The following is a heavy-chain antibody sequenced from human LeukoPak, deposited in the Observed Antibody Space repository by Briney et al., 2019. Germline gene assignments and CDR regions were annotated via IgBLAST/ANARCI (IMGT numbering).Heavy chain of an antibody. Sequence: SETLSLTCTVSGGSISSYYWSWIRQPPGKGLEWIGYIYYSGSTNYNPSLKSRVTISVDTSKNRFSLKLSSVTAADTAVYYCARSYDILTHPSYFDYWGQGTLVTVSS. CDR3: ARSYDILTHPSYFDY. V-gene: IGHV4-59*08. CDR1: GGSISSYY. J-gene: IGHJ4*02. CDR2: IYYSGST. D-gene: IGHD3-9*01.